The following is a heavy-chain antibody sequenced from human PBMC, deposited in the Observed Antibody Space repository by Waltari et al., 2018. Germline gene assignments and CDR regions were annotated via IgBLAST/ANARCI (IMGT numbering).Heavy chain of an antibody. D-gene: IGHD2-21*01. CDR3: ARYGEVPASYFFDY. V-gene: IGHV4-34*01. Sequence: QVQLHQWGAGQLKPSETLSLTCAAAGESFLGYFWSWTRPSPGKGLEWLGSINYSGSTNYNPTLESRLSLSVDTTKKRFSLSLTSVTAADAALYFCARYGEVPASYFFDYWGQGTLVTVSS. CDR1: GESFLGYF. CDR2: INYSGST. J-gene: IGHJ4*01.